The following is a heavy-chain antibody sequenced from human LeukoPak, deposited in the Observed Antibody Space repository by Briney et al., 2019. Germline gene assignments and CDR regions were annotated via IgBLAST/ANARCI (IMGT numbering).Heavy chain of an antibody. CDR2: ISSSGSTI. CDR3: ARGRYCSGGSCPPECDY. V-gene: IGHV3-48*03. Sequence: PGGSLRLSCAASGFTFSSYEMNWVRQAPGKGLEWVSYISSSGSTIYYADSVKGRFTISRDNAKNSLYLQMNSLRAEDTAVYYCARGRYCSGGSCPPECDYWGQGTLVTVSS. D-gene: IGHD2-15*01. J-gene: IGHJ4*02. CDR1: GFTFSSYE.